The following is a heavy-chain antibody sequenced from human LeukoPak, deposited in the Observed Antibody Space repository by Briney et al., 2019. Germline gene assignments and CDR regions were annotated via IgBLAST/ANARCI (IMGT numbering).Heavy chain of an antibody. V-gene: IGHV3-7*01. Sequence: GSLRLSCTASGYAFSDYWMSWVRQAPGKGLEWLANINQDGSQTSYVDSVRGRFTVSRDNAKNSLYLQMNSLRADDTAVYYCARDSSPRYSGYDWVYWGRGTLVTVSS. J-gene: IGHJ4*02. CDR3: ARDSSPRYSGYDWVY. CDR2: INQDGSQT. D-gene: IGHD5-12*01. CDR1: GYAFSDYW.